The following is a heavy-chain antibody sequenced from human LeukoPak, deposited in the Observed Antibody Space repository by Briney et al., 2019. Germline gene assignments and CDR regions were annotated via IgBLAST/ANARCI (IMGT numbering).Heavy chain of an antibody. Sequence: SVKVSCKASGGTFSSYAISWVRQAPGQGLERMGRIIPIFGTANYAQKFQGRVTITTDESTSTAYMELSSLRSEDTAVYYCAREPVGATKRFDYWGQGTLVTFSS. V-gene: IGHV1-69*05. J-gene: IGHJ4*02. D-gene: IGHD1-26*01. CDR2: IIPIFGTA. CDR3: AREPVGATKRFDY. CDR1: GGTFSSYA.